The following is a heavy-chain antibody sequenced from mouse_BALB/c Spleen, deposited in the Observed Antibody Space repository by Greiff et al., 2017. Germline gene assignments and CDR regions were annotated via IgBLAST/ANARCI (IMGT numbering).Heavy chain of an antibody. Sequence: VQLQQPGAELVRPGASVKISCKASGYSFTGYFMNWVMQSHGKSLEWIGRINPYNGDTFYNQKFKGKATLTVDKSSSTAHMELRSLASEDSAVYYCARGGVRYYFDYWGQGTTLTVSS. CDR3: ARGGVRYYFDY. D-gene: IGHD1-1*01. CDR2: INPYNGDT. J-gene: IGHJ2*01. CDR1: GYSFTGYF. V-gene: IGHV1-20*02.